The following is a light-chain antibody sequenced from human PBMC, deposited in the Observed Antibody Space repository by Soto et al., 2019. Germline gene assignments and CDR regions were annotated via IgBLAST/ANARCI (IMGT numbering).Light chain of an antibody. Sequence: EIVLTQSPASLSFSPGERATLSCRASQSVYSYLVWYHLKPGQAPRLLIFGASNRAPGIPARFSGSGSGTDFTLTINSLEPADFAVYYCHQRSSWPITFGQGTRLEIK. V-gene: IGKV3-11*01. CDR3: HQRSSWPIT. CDR2: GAS. CDR1: QSVYSY. J-gene: IGKJ5*01.